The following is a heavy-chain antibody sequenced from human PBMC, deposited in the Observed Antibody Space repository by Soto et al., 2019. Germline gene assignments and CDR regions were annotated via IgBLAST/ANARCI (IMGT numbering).Heavy chain of an antibody. J-gene: IGHJ5*02. V-gene: IGHV1-8*01. D-gene: IGHD6-19*01. CDR2: MNPNSGNT. CDR1: VYTFTSYD. Sequence: GXSVQASRKASVYTFTSYDINCVRQATGQGLEWMGWMNPNSGNTGYAQKFQGRVTMTRNTSISTAYMELSSLRSEDTAVYYCARGRDQWLPLHNWFDHWGQGHLGTVSS. CDR3: ARGRDQWLPLHNWFDH.